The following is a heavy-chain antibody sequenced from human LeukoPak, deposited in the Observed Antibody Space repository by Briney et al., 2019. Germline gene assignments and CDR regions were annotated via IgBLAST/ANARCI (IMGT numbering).Heavy chain of an antibody. D-gene: IGHD2-8*01. CDR2: AGNDGRIK. J-gene: IGHJ5*02. Sequence: PGGSLRLSCAASGFTFTTRGMHWVRQAPGKGPQWVAFAGNDGRIKYNENSVEGRFTISRDNSKNTLYLQMNSLRPEDTAVYYCATTEGVTDKWLDPWGQGTQVTVSP. CDR1: GFTFTTRG. V-gene: IGHV3-30*02. CDR3: ATTEGVTDKWLDP.